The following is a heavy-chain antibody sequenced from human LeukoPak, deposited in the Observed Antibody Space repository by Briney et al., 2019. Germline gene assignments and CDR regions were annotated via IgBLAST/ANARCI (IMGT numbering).Heavy chain of an antibody. D-gene: IGHD6-19*01. CDR2: ISGSGGST. Sequence: GGSLRLSCAASGFTLSSYAMSWVRQAPGKGLEWVSAISGSGGSTYYADSVKGRFTISRDNSKNTLYPQMNSLRAEDTAVYYCAKDPSSGWYEGWYFDYWGQGTLVTVSS. V-gene: IGHV3-23*01. CDR3: AKDPSSGWYEGWYFDY. CDR1: GFTLSSYA. J-gene: IGHJ4*02.